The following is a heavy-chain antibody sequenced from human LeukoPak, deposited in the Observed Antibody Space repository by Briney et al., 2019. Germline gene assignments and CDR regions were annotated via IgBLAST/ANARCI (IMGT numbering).Heavy chain of an antibody. V-gene: IGHV4-34*01. Sequence: SETLSLTCAVYGGSFSGYYWSWIRQPPGKGLEWIGEINHSGSTNYNPSLKSRVTISVDTSKNQFSLKLSSVTAADTAVYYCARQGRQQWLARFDYWGQGTLVTVSS. CDR2: INHSGST. CDR3: ARQGRQQWLARFDY. J-gene: IGHJ4*02. CDR1: GGSFSGYY. D-gene: IGHD6-19*01.